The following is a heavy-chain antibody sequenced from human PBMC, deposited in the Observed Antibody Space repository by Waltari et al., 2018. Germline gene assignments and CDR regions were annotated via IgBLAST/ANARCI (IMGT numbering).Heavy chain of an antibody. CDR2: ISSSGSTI. CDR3: ALTPYYYDSSGSRGAFDI. D-gene: IGHD3-22*01. J-gene: IGHJ3*02. CDR1: GFTFSSYE. V-gene: IGHV3-48*03. Sequence: EVQLVESGGGLVQPGGSLRLSCAASGFTFSSYEMNWVRQAPGKGLEWVSYISSSGSTIYYADSVKGRFTISRDNAKNSLYLQMNSLRAEDTAVYYCALTPYYYDSSGSRGAFDIWGQGTMVTVSS.